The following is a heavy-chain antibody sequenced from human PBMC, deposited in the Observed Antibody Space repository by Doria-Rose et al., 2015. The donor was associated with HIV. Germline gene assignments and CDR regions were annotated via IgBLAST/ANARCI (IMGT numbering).Heavy chain of an antibody. V-gene: IGHV2-26*01. CDR2: IFSDDER. CDR1: GVSLSSPGMG. J-gene: IGHJ4*02. CDR3: ARIKSSRWYHKYYFDF. D-gene: IGHD6-13*01. Sequence: QVTLKESGPVLVKPTETLTLTCTVSGVSLSSPGMGVSWIRQPPGKALEWLASIFSDDERSYKTSLKSRHTISRGTPKSQVVLTMTDMDPVDTATYYCARIKSSRWYHKYYFDFWGQGTLVIVSA.